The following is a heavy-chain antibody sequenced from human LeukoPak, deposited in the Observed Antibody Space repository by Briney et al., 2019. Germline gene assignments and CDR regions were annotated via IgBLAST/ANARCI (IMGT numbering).Heavy chain of an antibody. CDR3: ARKIVVVSHFDY. J-gene: IGHJ4*02. Sequence: GGSLRLSCAASGFTFSSYAMSWVRQAPGKGLEWVSAISGSGGSTYYADSVKGRFTISRDNSKNTLYLQMNSLRAEDTAVYYCARKIVVVSHFDYWGQGTLVTVSS. V-gene: IGHV3-23*01. CDR2: ISGSGGST. CDR1: GFTFSSYA. D-gene: IGHD3-22*01.